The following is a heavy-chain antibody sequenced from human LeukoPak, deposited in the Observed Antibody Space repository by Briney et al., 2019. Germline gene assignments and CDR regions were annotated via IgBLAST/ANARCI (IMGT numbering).Heavy chain of an antibody. CDR1: GFSLSTSGMC. Sequence: ASGPALVTPTQTLTLTCTFSGFSLSTSGMCVRCLRQPPGKALESLTRIDWDDDKYYSTSLKTRLTISKDTSKNQVVLTMTNMDPVDTATYYCARILDKDSSGYYVFDYWGQGTLVTVSS. CDR3: ARILDKDSSGYYVFDY. D-gene: IGHD3-22*01. CDR2: IDWDDDK. V-gene: IGHV2-70*11. J-gene: IGHJ4*02.